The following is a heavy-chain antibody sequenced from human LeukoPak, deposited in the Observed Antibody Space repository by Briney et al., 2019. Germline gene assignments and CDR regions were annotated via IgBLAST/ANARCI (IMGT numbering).Heavy chain of an antibody. CDR3: ARVGDGLNDGFDI. Sequence: ASVKVSCKASGYIFTGHYMNWVRQVPGQGLEWMGRINPKTGGTNYAQNFQGRVTMTRDTSISTTYMELSRLRPDDTAVYYCARVGDGLNDGFDIWGQGTTVTVSS. V-gene: IGHV1-2*06. CDR2: INPKTGGT. D-gene: IGHD5-24*01. CDR1: GYIFTGHY. J-gene: IGHJ3*02.